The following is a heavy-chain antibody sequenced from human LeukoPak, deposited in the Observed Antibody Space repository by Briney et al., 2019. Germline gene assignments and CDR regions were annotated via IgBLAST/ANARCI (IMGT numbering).Heavy chain of an antibody. Sequence: GGSLRLSCAASGFTFNNYGMSWVRQAPGKGLEWVSAISGSGGSTFYADSVKGRFTISRDNSKNTLYLQMNSLRAEDTAVYYCARDRFSSPNWFDPWGQGTLVTVSS. CDR1: GFTFNNYG. CDR3: ARDRFSSPNWFDP. D-gene: IGHD6-13*01. J-gene: IGHJ5*02. V-gene: IGHV3-23*01. CDR2: ISGSGGST.